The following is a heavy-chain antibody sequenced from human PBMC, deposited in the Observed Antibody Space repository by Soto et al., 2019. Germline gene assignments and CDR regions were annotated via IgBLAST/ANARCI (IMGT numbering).Heavy chain of an antibody. Sequence: GASLKVSCKASVSGFISSGIRWVRPAHGQRLEWIGWIVVASGQTNYAQNFRGRVAITRDTSTATAYIELTGLTSEDTAVYFCSADRPDIGVGWWVWGQGTTVT. D-gene: IGHD2-15*01. J-gene: IGHJ6*02. V-gene: IGHV1-58*02. CDR2: IVVASGQT. CDR1: VSGFISSG. CDR3: SADRPDIGVGWWV.